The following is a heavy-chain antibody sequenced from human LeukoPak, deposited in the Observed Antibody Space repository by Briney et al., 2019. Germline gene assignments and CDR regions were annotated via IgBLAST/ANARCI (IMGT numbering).Heavy chain of an antibody. D-gene: IGHD6-19*01. CDR2: IYYSGST. V-gene: IGHV4-59*08. J-gene: IGHJ4*02. Sequence: SETLSLTCTVSGGSISSYYWSWIRQPPGKGLEWIGYIYYSGSTNYNSSLKSRVTISVDTSKNQFSLKLSSVTAADTAAYYCARRVSGIAVAGYFDYWGQGTLVTVSS. CDR1: GGSISSYY. CDR3: ARRVSGIAVAGYFDY.